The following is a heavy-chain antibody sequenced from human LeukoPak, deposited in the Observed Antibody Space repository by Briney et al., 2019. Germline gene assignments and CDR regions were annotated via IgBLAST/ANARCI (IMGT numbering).Heavy chain of an antibody. V-gene: IGHV4-61*02. J-gene: IGHJ6*03. D-gene: IGHD6-13*01. Sequence: SETLSLTCTVSGGSISSGSYYWSWIRQPAGKGLEWIGRIYTSGSTNYNPSLKSRVTISVDTSKNQFSLKLSSVTAADTAVYYCARVNVGIAAAGVSLTYYYYMDVWGKGTTVTISS. CDR2: IYTSGST. CDR3: ARVNVGIAAAGVSLTYYYYMDV. CDR1: GGSISSGSYY.